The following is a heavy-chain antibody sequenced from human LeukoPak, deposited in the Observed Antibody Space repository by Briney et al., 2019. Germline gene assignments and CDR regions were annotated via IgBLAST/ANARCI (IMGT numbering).Heavy chain of an antibody. J-gene: IGHJ4*02. CDR1: GGSFSGYY. CDR3: ARPRGLGHFDY. CDR2: INHSGST. D-gene: IGHD3/OR15-3a*01. V-gene: IGHV4-34*01. Sequence: PSETLSLTCAVYGGSFSGYYWSWIRQPPGKGLEWIGEINHSGSTNYNPSLKSRVTISVDTSKNQFSLKLSSMTAADTAVYYCARPRGLGHFDYWGQGTLVTVSS.